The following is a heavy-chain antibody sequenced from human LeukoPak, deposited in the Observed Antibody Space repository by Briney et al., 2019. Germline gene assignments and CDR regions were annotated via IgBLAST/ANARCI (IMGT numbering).Heavy chain of an antibody. CDR1: GGTFSSYA. D-gene: IGHD3/OR15-3a*01. CDR2: IIPIFGTA. V-gene: IGHV1-69*13. CDR3: ASMNLSSGYYYYYMDV. J-gene: IGHJ6*03. Sequence: GASVKVSCKASGGTFSSYAISWVRQAPGQGLEWMGGIIPIFGTANYAQKFQGRVTITADESTSTAYMELSSLRSEDTAVYYCASMNLSSGYYYYYMDVWGKGPTVTVSS.